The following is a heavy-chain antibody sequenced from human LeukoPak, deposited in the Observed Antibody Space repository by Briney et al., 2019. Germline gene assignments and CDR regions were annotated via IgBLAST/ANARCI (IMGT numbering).Heavy chain of an antibody. CDR3: ARDQVQWLISQLSD. J-gene: IGHJ4*02. CDR1: GYTFTGYY. CDR2: INPNSGGT. V-gene: IGHV1-2*02. D-gene: IGHD6-19*01. Sequence: VASVKVSCKASGYTFTGYYMHWVGQAPGQGLEWMGWINPNSGGTNYAQKFQGRVTMTTDTFTSTAYMELRSLRSDDTAIYYCARDQVQWLISQLSDWGQGTLVTVSS.